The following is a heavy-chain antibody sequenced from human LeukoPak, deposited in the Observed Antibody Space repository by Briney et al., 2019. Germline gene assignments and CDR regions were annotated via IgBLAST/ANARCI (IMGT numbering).Heavy chain of an antibody. CDR2: IVVGSGNT. J-gene: IGHJ4*02. D-gene: IGHD2-8*01. Sequence: AASVKVSCKASGFTFTSSAMQWVRQARRQRLEWIGWIVVGSGNTNYAQKFQERVTITRDMSTSTAYMELSSLRSEDTAVYYCAADLVDCTNGVCYSFDYWGQGTLVTVSS. CDR1: GFTFTSSA. CDR3: AADLVDCTNGVCYSFDY. V-gene: IGHV1-58*02.